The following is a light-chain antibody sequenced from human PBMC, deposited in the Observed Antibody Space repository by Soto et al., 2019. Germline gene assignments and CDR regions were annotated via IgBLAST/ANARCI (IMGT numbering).Light chain of an antibody. V-gene: IGLV2-14*01. CDR2: EVN. CDR1: SSDVGAYIY. J-gene: IGLJ1*01. CDR3: SSYSDSDTKV. Sequence: QSVLTQPASVSGSPGQSITISCGGTSSDVGAYIYVSWYQQYPGKAPKLIICEVNNRPSGVSGRFSGSKSDTTAFLTISGLQAEDEADYYCSSYSDSDTKVFGTGTKVTVL.